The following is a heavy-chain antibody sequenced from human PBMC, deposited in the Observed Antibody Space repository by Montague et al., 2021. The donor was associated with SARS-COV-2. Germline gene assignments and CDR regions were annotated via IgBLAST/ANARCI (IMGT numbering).Heavy chain of an antibody. CDR2: IYYSGST. V-gene: IGHV4-39*01. J-gene: IGHJ4*02. CDR3: ARKASRGITIFEVVTASYYFDY. CDR1: GGSISSSSYY. Sequence: SETLSLTCTVSGGSISSSSYYWGWIRQPPGKGLEWIGSIYYSGSTYYNPPLESRVTISVDTSKNQFSLKLSSVTAADTAVYYCARKASRGITIFEVVTASYYFDYWGQGTLVTVSS. D-gene: IGHD3-3*01.